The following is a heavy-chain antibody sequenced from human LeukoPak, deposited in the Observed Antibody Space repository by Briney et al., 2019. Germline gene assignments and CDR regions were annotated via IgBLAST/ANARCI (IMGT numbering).Heavy chain of an antibody. CDR2: IYSSGTT. V-gene: IGHV4-4*07. D-gene: IGHD5-12*01. Sequence: SETLSLTCTVSGGSISNYYWSWIRQPAGKGLEWIGRIYSSGTTIYNPSLKSRVTMSVDTSKNQFSLKLSSVTAADTAVYFCASGSSGYDPWGQGTLVTVPS. CDR1: GGSISNYY. CDR3: ASGSSGYDP. J-gene: IGHJ5*02.